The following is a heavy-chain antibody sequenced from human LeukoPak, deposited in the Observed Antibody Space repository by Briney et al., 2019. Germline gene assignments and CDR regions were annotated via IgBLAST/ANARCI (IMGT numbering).Heavy chain of an antibody. CDR3: ARGRSIAVAGTGGYYYYGMDV. V-gene: IGHV3-48*03. Sequence: GGSLRLSCAASGFTFSSYEMSWVRQAPGKGLEWVSYISSSGSTIYYADSVKGRFTISRDNAKNSLYLQMNSLRAEDTAVYYCARGRSIAVAGTGGYYYYGMDVRGKGTTVTVSS. J-gene: IGHJ6*04. CDR2: ISSSGSTI. CDR1: GFTFSSYE. D-gene: IGHD6-19*01.